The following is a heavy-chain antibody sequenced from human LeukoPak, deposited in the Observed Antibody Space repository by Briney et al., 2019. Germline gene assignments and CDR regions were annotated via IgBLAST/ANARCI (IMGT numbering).Heavy chain of an antibody. V-gene: IGHV1-69*06. Sequence: GASVKVSCKASGGTFSSYAISWVRQAPGQGLEWMGGIIPIFGTANYAQKFQGRVTITADKSTSTAYMELSSLRSEDTAVYYCARTMYNWNPWGLPDAFDIWGQGTMVTVSS. CDR3: ARTMYNWNPWGLPDAFDI. J-gene: IGHJ3*02. D-gene: IGHD1-20*01. CDR2: IIPIFGTA. CDR1: GGTFSSYA.